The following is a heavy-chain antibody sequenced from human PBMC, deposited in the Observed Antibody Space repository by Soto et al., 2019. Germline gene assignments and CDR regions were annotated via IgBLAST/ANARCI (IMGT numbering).Heavy chain of an antibody. CDR1: GYTFTSYY. CDR2: IXXSXVXX. J-gene: IGHJ4*02. CDR3: AISPGCNSVGDY. Sequence: ASVKVSCKASGYTFTSYYMHLVRQAPGQGLXGRXXIXXSXVXXXYXXXFQGRVPMTRDTSTSTFYMELSSLRSEDTAVYYGAISPGCNSVGDYRVQGTLVTVSS. V-gene: IGHV1-46*01. D-gene: IGHD4-4*01.